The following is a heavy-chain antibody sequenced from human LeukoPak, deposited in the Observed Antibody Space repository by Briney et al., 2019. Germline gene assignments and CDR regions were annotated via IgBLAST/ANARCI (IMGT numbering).Heavy chain of an antibody. CDR2: IYYSGST. CDR3: ARGFMGSPFDY. V-gene: IGHV4-30-4*08. Sequence: SETLSLTCTVSGGSISSSSYYWGWIRQPPGKGLEWIGYIYYSGSTYYNPSLKSRVTISVDTSKNQFSLKLSSVTAADTAVYYCARGFMGSPFDYWGQGTLVTVSS. J-gene: IGHJ4*02. CDR1: GGSISSSSYY. D-gene: IGHD2-15*01.